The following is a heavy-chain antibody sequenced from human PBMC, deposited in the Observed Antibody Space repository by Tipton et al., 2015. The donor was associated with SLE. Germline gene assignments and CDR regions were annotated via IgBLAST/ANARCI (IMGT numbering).Heavy chain of an antibody. V-gene: IGHV3-21*01. CDR2: MTSSRSYR. CDR1: GSTFSSYA. CDR3: ARDLGAYGMDV. J-gene: IGHJ6*02. Sequence: SLRLSCKASGSTFSSYAMSWVRQAPGKGLEWVSCMTSSRSYRHYADSVKGRFTISRDNAKNSLYLQMNSLRAEDTAVYYCARDLGAYGMDVWGQGTTVIVSS. D-gene: IGHD3-16*01.